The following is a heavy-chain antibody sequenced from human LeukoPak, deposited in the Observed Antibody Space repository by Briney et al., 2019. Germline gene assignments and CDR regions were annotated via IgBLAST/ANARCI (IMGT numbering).Heavy chain of an antibody. Sequence: GGSLRLSCAASGFTFSNSWMYWVRQTPDKGLVWVSRIKYDGSSTVYADSVKGRFTISRDNAKNTLDLQMNSLRAEDTAVCYCARGGPYSSSSLDYWGQGTLVTVSS. CDR1: GFTFSNSW. V-gene: IGHV3-74*01. CDR2: IKYDGSST. D-gene: IGHD6-6*01. J-gene: IGHJ4*02. CDR3: ARGGPYSSSSLDY.